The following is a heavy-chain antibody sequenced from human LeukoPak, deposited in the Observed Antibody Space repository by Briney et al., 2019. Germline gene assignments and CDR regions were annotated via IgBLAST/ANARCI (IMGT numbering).Heavy chain of an antibody. V-gene: IGHV3-48*03. CDR3: ARAGPYDGSDGDAFDI. D-gene: IGHD3-22*01. CDR1: GFSFRSYE. Sequence: PGGSLRLSCAASGFSFRSYEMNWVRQAPGEGLEWVSQISGSGSIIYYADSVKGRFSISRDNAKNSLYLQMNSLRAEDTAVYYCARAGPYDGSDGDAFDIWGQGTMVTVSS. J-gene: IGHJ3*02. CDR2: ISGSGSII.